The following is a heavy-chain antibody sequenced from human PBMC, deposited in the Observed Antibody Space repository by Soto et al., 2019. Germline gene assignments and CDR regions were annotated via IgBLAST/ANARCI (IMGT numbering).Heavy chain of an antibody. CDR3: ARGRLLWFGMAYYYGMDV. CDR1: VVSISSGSNS. J-gene: IGHJ6*02. V-gene: IGHV4-61*01. D-gene: IGHD3-10*01. Sequence: SENLYLTCAVSVVSISSGSNSWIWIRQHLAKRLEWIGYIYYSGSTYYNPSLKSRVTISVDTSKNQFSLKLSSVTAADTAVYYCARGRLLWFGMAYYYGMDVWGQGTTVTVSS. CDR2: IYYSGST.